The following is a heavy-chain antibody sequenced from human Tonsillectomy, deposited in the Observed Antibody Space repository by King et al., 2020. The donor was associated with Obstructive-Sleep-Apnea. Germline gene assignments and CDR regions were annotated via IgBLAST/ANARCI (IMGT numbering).Heavy chain of an antibody. CDR2: IIPILGIA. CDR3: AGGSGTTLKCHKMAY. Sequence: LVQSGAEVKKPGSSVKVSCKASGGTFSSYAISWVRQAPGQGLEWMGGIIPILGIANYAQKFQGRVTITADKSTSTAYMELSSLRSEDTAVYYCAGGSGTTLKCHKMAYWGQGTLVTVSS. J-gene: IGHJ4*02. D-gene: IGHD1-7*01. V-gene: IGHV1-69*04. CDR1: GGTFSSYA.